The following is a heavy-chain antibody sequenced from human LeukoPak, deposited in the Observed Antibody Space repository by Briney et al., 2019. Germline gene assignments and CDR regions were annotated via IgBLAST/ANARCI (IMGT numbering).Heavy chain of an antibody. J-gene: IGHJ4*01. CDR1: GFTFSSYS. Sequence: PGGSLRLSCAASGFTFSSYSMNWVRQAPGKGLEWISYIGISSGNTKYADSVKGRFTISRDKDTISLYLQMNSLRVEDTAMYYCARDHRYAFDNWGHGTLVTVSS. V-gene: IGHV3-48*01. D-gene: IGHD5-12*01. CDR2: IGISSGNT. CDR3: ARDHRYAFDN.